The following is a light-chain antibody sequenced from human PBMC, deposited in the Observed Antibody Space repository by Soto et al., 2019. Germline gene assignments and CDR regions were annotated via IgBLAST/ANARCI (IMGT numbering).Light chain of an antibody. CDR1: QDISSY. V-gene: IGKV1-9*01. Sequence: DIQLTQSPSFLSASVGDRETNTCRASQDISSYLAWYQQKPGKAPKLLIYAASTLQSGVPSRFSGSGSGTEFTLTICSLQPEDFATYYCQQLNSYPLTFGQGTRLEIK. CDR2: AAS. J-gene: IGKJ5*01. CDR3: QQLNSYPLT.